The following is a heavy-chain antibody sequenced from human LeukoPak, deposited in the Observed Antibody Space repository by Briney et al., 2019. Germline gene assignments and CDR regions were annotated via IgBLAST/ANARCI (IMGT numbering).Heavy chain of an antibody. V-gene: IGHV3-30*02. D-gene: IGHD1-26*01. J-gene: IGHJ4*02. Sequence: GGSLRLSCAASGFSFSNSGMHWVRQAPGKGLEWVAAVWFGESSQSYPDSVKGRFTISRDNSKNTVWLEMNSLRVDDTAVYYCAKGGRDTSKYYFDYWGQGTQVTVSS. CDR3: AKGGRDTSKYYFDY. CDR2: VWFGESSQ. CDR1: GFSFSNSG.